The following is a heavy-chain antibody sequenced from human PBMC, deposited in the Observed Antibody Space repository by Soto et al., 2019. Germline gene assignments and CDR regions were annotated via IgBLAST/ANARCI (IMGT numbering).Heavy chain of an antibody. V-gene: IGHV3-21*01. CDR1: GFTFTRYS. D-gene: IGHD5-18*01. CDR3: ARDRVTARVWYYGMDV. J-gene: IGHJ6*02. Sequence: GGSLRLSCAASGFTFTRYSMNWVRQAPGKGLEWVSSISSSSSYIYYADSVKGRFTISRDNAKNSLYLQMNSLRAEDTAVYYCARDRVTARVWYYGMDVWGQGTTVTVSS. CDR2: ISSSSSYI.